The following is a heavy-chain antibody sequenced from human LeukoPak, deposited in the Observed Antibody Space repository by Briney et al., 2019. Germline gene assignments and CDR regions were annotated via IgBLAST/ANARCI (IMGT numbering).Heavy chain of an antibody. J-gene: IGHJ4*02. CDR2: INSDGSST. CDR1: GFTFSSYW. V-gene: IGHV3-74*01. D-gene: IGHD2-15*01. Sequence: GGSLRLSCAASGFTFSSYWMHWVRQAPGKGLVSVSRINSDGSSTGYADSVKGRFTISRDNAKNTLYLQMNSLRAEDTAVYYCAILWWHRADYWGQGTLVTVSS. CDR3: AILWWHRADY.